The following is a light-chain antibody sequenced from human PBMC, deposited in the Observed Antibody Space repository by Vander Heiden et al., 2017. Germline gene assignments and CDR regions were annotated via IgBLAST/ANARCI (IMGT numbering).Light chain of an antibody. Sequence: SYELTQPPSVSVSPGQTASITCSGDKLGDKYACWYQQKPGQSPVLVSYQDSKRPSGIPERFSGSNSGKTATLTISGTQAMDEADYDCQAWDSSTALYVFGTGTKVTVL. CDR3: QAWDSSTALYV. J-gene: IGLJ1*01. CDR2: QDS. V-gene: IGLV3-1*01. CDR1: KLGDKY.